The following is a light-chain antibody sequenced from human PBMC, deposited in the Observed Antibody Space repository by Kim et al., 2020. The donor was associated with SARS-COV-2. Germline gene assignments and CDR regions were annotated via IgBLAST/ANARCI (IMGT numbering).Light chain of an antibody. CDR3: QQSYTLPRT. Sequence: ASVGDSVTLTCRTSQSISTFLHWYQQKPGKASRLLIFAASRLQSGIPLRFSGSVSGTEYTLTITSLQPEDFATYYCQQSYTLPRTFGPGTKVDIK. CDR2: AAS. J-gene: IGKJ1*01. V-gene: IGKV1-39*01. CDR1: QSISTF.